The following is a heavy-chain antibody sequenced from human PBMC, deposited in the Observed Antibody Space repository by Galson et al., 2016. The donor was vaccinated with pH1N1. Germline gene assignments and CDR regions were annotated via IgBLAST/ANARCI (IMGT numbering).Heavy chain of an antibody. Sequence: SLRLSCAASGFSFNKHGMNWVRQAPGKGLEWVSGISPRGDITYYADFVKGQCTIFRDNSRNTVSLEMSSLRAEDTALYRCAKDIDWGAFQSWGQGTRVTVS. J-gene: IGHJ5*02. CDR2: ISPRGDIT. CDR1: GFSFNKHG. CDR3: AKDIDWGAFQS. D-gene: IGHD3-9*01. V-gene: IGHV3-23*01.